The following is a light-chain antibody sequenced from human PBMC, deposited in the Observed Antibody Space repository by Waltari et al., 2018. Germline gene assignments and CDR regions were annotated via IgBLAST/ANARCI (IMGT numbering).Light chain of an antibody. J-gene: IGLJ3*02. CDR3: ASYNPGSTLV. V-gene: IGLV2-14*01. CDR2: DVT. CDR1: SSDVGRYNY. Sequence: QSALTQPASVSGSPGQSITISCTGSSSDVGRYNYVSWYQQFPDRAPKLIIYDVTNRPSGFSNRFSGSKSANTASLTISGLQPEDEAEYYCASYNPGSTLVFGGGTKLTVL.